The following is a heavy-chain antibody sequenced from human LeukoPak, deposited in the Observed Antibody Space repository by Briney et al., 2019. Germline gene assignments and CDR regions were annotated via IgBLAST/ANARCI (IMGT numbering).Heavy chain of an antibody. CDR2: TRKKAKGYTT. Sequence: GGSLRLSCAASGFTLSDYYMDWVRQAPGQGLEWVARTRKKAKGYTTEYAASVKGRFTISRDDSKNSVDLQMNSLITEDTAVYYCARAQSDSSGYYYVGDYWGQGTLVTVSS. CDR3: ARAQSDSSGYYYVGDY. D-gene: IGHD3-22*01. CDR1: GFTLSDYY. V-gene: IGHV3-72*01. J-gene: IGHJ4*02.